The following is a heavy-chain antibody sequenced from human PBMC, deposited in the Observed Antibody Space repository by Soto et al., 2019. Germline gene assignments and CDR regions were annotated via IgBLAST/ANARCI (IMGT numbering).Heavy chain of an antibody. D-gene: IGHD6-19*01. CDR1: GGSISSYY. J-gene: IGHJ3*02. V-gene: IGHV4-59*12. CDR3: ARGGRAVADRAFDI. CDR2: IYYGGST. Sequence: SETLSLTCTVSGGSISSYYWSWIRQPPGKGLEWIGYIYYGGSTNYNPSLKSRVTISVDTSKNQFSLKLSSVTAADTAVYYCARGGRAVADRAFDIWGQGTMVTVSS.